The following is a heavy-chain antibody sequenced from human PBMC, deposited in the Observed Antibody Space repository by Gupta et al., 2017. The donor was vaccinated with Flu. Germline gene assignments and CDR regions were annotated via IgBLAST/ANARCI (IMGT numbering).Heavy chain of an antibody. CDR3: ARAMGPVWFDP. D-gene: IGHD3-10*01. J-gene: IGHJ5*02. CDR2: MGTAGTT. Sequence: HWQRKTSGKGLEWVSAMGTAGTTYYRGSVKGRFTIAKEQAKMSLYLQMKRLRAGDSAVYYCARAMGPVWFDPWGQGTLVTVSS. V-gene: IGHV3-13*01.